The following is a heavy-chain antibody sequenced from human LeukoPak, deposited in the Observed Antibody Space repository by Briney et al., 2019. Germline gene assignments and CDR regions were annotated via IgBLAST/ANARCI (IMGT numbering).Heavy chain of an antibody. Sequence: GASVKVSCKASGYTFTSYDINWVRQATGQGLEWMGWMNPNSGNTGYAQKFQGRVTITRNTSISTAYMELSSLRSEDTAVYYCARVEYSSGWSAPYYYYYYMDVWGKGTTVTVSS. CDR3: ARVEYSSGWSAPYYYYYYMDV. D-gene: IGHD6-19*01. J-gene: IGHJ6*03. CDR1: GYTFTSYD. CDR2: MNPNSGNT. V-gene: IGHV1-8*03.